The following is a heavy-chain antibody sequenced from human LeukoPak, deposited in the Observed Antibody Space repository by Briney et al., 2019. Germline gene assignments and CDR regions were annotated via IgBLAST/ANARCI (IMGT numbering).Heavy chain of an antibody. V-gene: IGHV4-4*07. CDR1: GASSNSHA. Sequence: EPLSLTCSVSGASSNSHAWTWIRPPAGRVVEWIGRIYISGNTNYRAPLKSRVTISVDTSKNPLSLNLISVTAADTAVYYCARALEPLPGPYYFENWGHGTLVTASP. D-gene: IGHD1-26*01. CDR2: IYISGNT. CDR3: ARALEPLPGPYYFEN. J-gene: IGHJ4*01.